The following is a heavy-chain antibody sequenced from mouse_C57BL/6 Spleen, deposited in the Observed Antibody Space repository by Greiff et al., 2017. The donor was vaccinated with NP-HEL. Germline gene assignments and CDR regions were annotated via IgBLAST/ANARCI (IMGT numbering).Heavy chain of an antibody. D-gene: IGHD1-1*01. J-gene: IGHJ1*03. CDR3: ARSVTTVVATFHWYFDV. CDR2: IDPNSGGT. Sequence: VQLQQPGAELVKPGASVKLSCKASGYTFTSYWMHWVQQRPGRGLEWIGRIDPNSGGTKYNEKFKSKATLTVDKHSSTAYMQLSSLTSEDSAVNYWARSVTTVVATFHWYFDVWGTGTTVTVSS. CDR1: GYTFTSYW. V-gene: IGHV1-72*01.